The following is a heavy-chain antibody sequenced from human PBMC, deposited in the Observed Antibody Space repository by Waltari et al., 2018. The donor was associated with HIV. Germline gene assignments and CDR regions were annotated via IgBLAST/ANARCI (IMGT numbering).Heavy chain of an antibody. CDR3: ARGQDYDFWSGYYYDY. J-gene: IGHJ4*02. Sequence: QVQLQQWGAGLLKPSETLSLTCAVYGGSFSGYYWSWIRQPPGKGLEWIGEINHSGSTNYNPSLKRRVTISVDTSKNQFSLKLSSVTAADTAVYYCARGQDYDFWSGYYYDYWGQGTLVTVSS. V-gene: IGHV4-34*01. D-gene: IGHD3-3*01. CDR1: GGSFSGYY. CDR2: INHSGST.